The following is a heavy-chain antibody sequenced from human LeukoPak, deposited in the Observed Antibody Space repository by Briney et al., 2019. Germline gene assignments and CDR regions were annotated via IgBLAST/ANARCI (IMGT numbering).Heavy chain of an antibody. CDR2: IYPGDSDT. V-gene: IGHV5-51*01. J-gene: IGHJ4*02. CDR1: GYRFSEYR. D-gene: IGHD3-10*01. CDR3: ARRPGVISHIDS. Sequence: GESLKISCKGSGYRFSEYRIGWVRQMPGKGLEWIGNIYPGDSDTRYSQSFQGQVTISADKSISTAYLQWSSLKASDTGIYYCARRPGVISHIDSWGQGTLVTVSS.